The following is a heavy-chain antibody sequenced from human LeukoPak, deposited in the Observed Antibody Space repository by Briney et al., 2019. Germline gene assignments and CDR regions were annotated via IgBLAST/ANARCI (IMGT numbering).Heavy chain of an antibody. Sequence: SETLSLTCAVYGGSFSGYYWSWIRQPPGKGLEWIGEINHSGSTNYNPSLKSRVTISVDTSKNQFSLKLSSVTAADTAVYYCATQTPYQLLLQSAFDIWGQGTMVTVSS. D-gene: IGHD2-2*01. CDR3: ATQTPYQLLLQSAFDI. V-gene: IGHV4-34*01. J-gene: IGHJ3*02. CDR1: GGSFSGYY. CDR2: INHSGST.